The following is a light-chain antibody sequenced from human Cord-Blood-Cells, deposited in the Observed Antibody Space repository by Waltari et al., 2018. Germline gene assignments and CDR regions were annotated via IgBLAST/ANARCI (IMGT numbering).Light chain of an antibody. Sequence: DIQMTQYPSSLSASVGDRVTINCRESQSIGSYLNWFQQKPGKAPKLLIYAASSLQSGFPSRFIGSGSGTDFTLTISSLQPEYFAAYYCQQSYSTLPYTFGQGTKLEIK. CDR2: AAS. V-gene: IGKV1-39*01. J-gene: IGKJ2*01. CDR1: QSIGSY. CDR3: QQSYSTLPYT.